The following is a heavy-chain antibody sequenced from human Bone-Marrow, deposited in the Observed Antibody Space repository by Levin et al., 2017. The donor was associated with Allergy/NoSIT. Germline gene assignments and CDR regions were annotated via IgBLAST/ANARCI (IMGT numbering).Heavy chain of an antibody. J-gene: IGHJ5*02. Sequence: PGGSLRLSCAASGFTFSSYWMSWVRQAPGKGLEWVANIKQDGSEKYYVDSVKGRFTISRDNAKNSLYLQMNSLRAEDTAVYYCARGPQRRATWFDPWGQGTLVTVSS. CDR1: GFTFSSYW. CDR2: IKQDGSEK. V-gene: IGHV3-7*01. CDR3: ARGPQRRATWFDP.